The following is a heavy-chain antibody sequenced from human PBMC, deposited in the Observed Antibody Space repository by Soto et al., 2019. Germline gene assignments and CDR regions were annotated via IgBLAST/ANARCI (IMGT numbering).Heavy chain of an antibody. J-gene: IGHJ5*02. CDR2: ISYDGTNK. CDR3: AKDSGRGYNYGQHWFGP. Sequence: PEGSLRLSCAASGFTFSSYGMHWVRQAPGKGLEWVALISYDGTNKYYADSVKGRFTISRDNSKNTLYLQMNSLRAEDTAVYYCAKDSGRGYNYGQHWFGPWGQGTLVTVSS. D-gene: IGHD5-18*01. V-gene: IGHV3-30*18. CDR1: GFTFSSYG.